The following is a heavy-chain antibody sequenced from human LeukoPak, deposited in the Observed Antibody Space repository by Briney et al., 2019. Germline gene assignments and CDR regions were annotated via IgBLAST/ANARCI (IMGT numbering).Heavy chain of an antibody. V-gene: IGHV3-53*01. CDR3: VKGRISEDGLDF. CDR1: GFTVSSNY. J-gene: IGHJ4*01. D-gene: IGHD6-13*01. CDR2: IYSGGST. Sequence: GGSLRLSCAASGFTVSSNYMSWVRQAPGKGLEWVSVIYSGGSTYYADSVKGRFTISRDNSKNTLYLQMNSLRAEDTAVYYCVKGRISEDGLDFWGQGTTVTVSS.